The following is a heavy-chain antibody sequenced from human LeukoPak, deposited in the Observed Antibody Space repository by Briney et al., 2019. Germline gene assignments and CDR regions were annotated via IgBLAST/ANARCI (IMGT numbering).Heavy chain of an antibody. J-gene: IGHJ4*02. CDR3: AKTRDYYGAGNHSFDY. Sequence: GGSLRLSCAASGFTFSSYAMSWVRQAPGKGLEWVSAISGSGGSTYYADSVKGRFTISRDNSKNTLYLQMNSLRAEDTAVYYCAKTRDYYGAGNHSFDYWGQGPLVSVSS. V-gene: IGHV3-23*01. CDR1: GFTFSSYA. CDR2: ISGSGGST. D-gene: IGHD3-10*01.